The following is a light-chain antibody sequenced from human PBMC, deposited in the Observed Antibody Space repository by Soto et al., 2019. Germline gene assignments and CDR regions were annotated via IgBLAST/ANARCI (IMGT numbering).Light chain of an antibody. J-gene: IGKJ5*01. CDR2: GAS. CDR1: QSVSSSY. CDR3: QQYDSLPIT. Sequence: ESVLKQSQGTLSLSPGERATLCFRASQSVSSSYLAWYQQKPGQPPRLLIYGASSRATGIPDRFSGSGSGTDFTLTISRLEPEDFAVFYCQQYDSLPITFGQGTRLEI. V-gene: IGKV3-20*01.